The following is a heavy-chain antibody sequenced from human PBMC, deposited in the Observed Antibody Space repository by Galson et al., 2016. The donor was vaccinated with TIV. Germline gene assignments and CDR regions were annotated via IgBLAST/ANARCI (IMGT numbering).Heavy chain of an antibody. J-gene: IGHJ4*02. CDR2: MYPADSDT. V-gene: IGHV5-51*03. CDR1: GYSFTSNW. Sequence: QSGAEVKKPGESLKISCKLSGYSFTSNWIGWVRQMPGKGLEWMGIMYPADSDTRYSPSFEGQVTISADKSTSTAYLQWSSLKAADTGMYYCVKAPGYAGYSYGYFDAWGKGTLVTVSS. CDR3: VKAPGYAGYSYGYFDA. D-gene: IGHD5-18*01.